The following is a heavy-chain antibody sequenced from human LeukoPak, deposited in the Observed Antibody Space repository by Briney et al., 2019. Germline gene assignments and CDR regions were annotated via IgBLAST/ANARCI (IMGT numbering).Heavy chain of an antibody. V-gene: IGHV1-2*02. CDR2: IKPNSGGT. D-gene: IGHD3-10*01. CDR3: ATNILVRDIINWFDP. Sequence: GASVKVSCKASGYTFSSYGISWVRQAPGQGLGWMGWIKPNSGGTRSAQKFQGRVTMTRDTSISTAYMELSSLRYDDTAVYYCATNILVRDIINWFDPWGQGTLVTVSS. CDR1: GYTFSSYG. J-gene: IGHJ5*02.